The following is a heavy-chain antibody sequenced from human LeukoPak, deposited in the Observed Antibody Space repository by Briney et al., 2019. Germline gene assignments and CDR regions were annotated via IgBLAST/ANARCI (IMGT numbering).Heavy chain of an antibody. D-gene: IGHD3-22*01. CDR2: IYYSGST. CDR3: VRDFDSSGSDAFDI. Sequence: SEILSLTCTVSGGSISSYYWSWIRQPPGKGLEWIGYIYYSGSTNYNPSLKSRVTISVDTSKNQFSLKLSSVTAADTAVYYCVRDFDSSGSDAFDIWGQGTMVTVSS. CDR1: GGSISSYY. V-gene: IGHV4-59*01. J-gene: IGHJ3*02.